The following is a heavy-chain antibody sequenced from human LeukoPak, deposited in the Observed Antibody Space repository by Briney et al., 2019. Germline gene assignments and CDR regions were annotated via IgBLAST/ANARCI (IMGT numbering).Heavy chain of an antibody. D-gene: IGHD3-22*01. Sequence: SETLSLTCAVYGVSFSGYYWTWIRQTPEKGLEWIGEVNPSGSTSYNPSLKSRVTISVDTSKNQFSLKLSSVTAADTAVYYCARGRQDVTMIVVVMTAVSYYLDVWGKGTTVTVS. CDR3: ARGRQDVTMIVVVMTAVSYYLDV. CDR2: VNPSGST. CDR1: GVSFSGYY. J-gene: IGHJ6*03. V-gene: IGHV4-34*01.